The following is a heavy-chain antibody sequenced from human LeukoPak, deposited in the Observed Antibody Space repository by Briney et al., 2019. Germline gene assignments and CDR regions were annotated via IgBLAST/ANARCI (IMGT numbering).Heavy chain of an antibody. CDR1: GGSISSSSYY. CDR2: IYYSGST. CDR3: ASSLVLLWFGELLSFDY. J-gene: IGHJ4*02. Sequence: NPSETLSLTCTVSGGSISSSSYYWGWIRQPPGKGLEWIGSIYYSGSTYYNPSLKSRVTISVDTSKNQFSLKLSSVTAADTAVYYCASSLVLLWFGELLSFDYWGQGTLVTVSS. D-gene: IGHD3-10*01. V-gene: IGHV4-39*07.